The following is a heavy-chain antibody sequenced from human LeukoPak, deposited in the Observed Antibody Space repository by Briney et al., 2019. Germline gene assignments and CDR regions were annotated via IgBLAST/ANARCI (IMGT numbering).Heavy chain of an antibody. CDR1: GFTFSSYA. J-gene: IGHJ4*02. Sequence: GGSLRLSCAASGFTFSSYAMHWVRQASGKGLEWVGRIRSKANSYATAYAASVKGRFTISRDDSKNTAYLQMNSLKTEDTAVYYCAKGPIGYDSSGYSDYWGQGTLVTVSS. D-gene: IGHD3-22*01. V-gene: IGHV3-73*01. CDR3: AKGPIGYDSSGYSDY. CDR2: IRSKANSYAT.